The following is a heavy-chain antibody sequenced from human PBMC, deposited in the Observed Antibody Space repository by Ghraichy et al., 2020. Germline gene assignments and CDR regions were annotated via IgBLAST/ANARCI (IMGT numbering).Heavy chain of an antibody. D-gene: IGHD3-3*01. J-gene: IGHJ4*02. Sequence: SETLSLTCAVYGGSFSGYYWSWIRQPPGKGLEWIGEINHSGSTNYNPSLKRRVTISVATSKNQFSLKLSSVTAADTAVYYCASRFLEWLVYWGQGTLVTVSS. V-gene: IGHV4-34*01. CDR3: ASRFLEWLVY. CDR1: GGSFSGYY. CDR2: INHSGST.